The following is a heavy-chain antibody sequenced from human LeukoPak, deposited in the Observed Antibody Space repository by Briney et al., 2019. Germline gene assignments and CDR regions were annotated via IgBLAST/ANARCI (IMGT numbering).Heavy chain of an antibody. J-gene: IGHJ4*02. D-gene: IGHD3-16*02. V-gene: IGHV4-4*07. CDR3: VRAGYTISSYPFDY. CDR1: GGSIRSYW. CDR2: IYTTGRT. Sequence: SQTLSLTCSVSGGSIRSYWWGWIRQSAGKGREFIGRIYTTGRTNYNPSLKTRVSMSVDTSKNEISLELRSVTAADTAVYFCVRAGYTISSYPFDYWGQGALVSVSS.